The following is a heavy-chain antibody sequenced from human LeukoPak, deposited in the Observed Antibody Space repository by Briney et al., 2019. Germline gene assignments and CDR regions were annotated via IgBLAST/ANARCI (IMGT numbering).Heavy chain of an antibody. Sequence: PGGSLRLSCAASGFTFSSYAMSWVRQAPGKGLEWVSAISGSGGSTYYADSVKGRFTISRDNSKNTLYLQMNSLRAEDTAVYYCAKVKGSGSHYNVDYWGQGTLITVSS. CDR1: GFTFSSYA. J-gene: IGHJ4*02. CDR2: ISGSGGST. D-gene: IGHD3-10*01. V-gene: IGHV3-23*01. CDR3: AKVKGSGSHYNVDY.